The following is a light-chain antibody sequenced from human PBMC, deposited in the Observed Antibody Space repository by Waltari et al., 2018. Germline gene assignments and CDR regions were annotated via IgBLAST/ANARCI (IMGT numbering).Light chain of an antibody. Sequence: EIVLTQSPGTLSLSPGERATLPCRASQTVRATYLAWYQQKPGQAPTLVIHDTSSRATSIPDRFSGSGSGTDFSLTISSLEPEDFAVYYCQQYDISPLTFGGGTKVETK. CDR2: DTS. V-gene: IGKV3-20*01. CDR1: QTVRATY. CDR3: QQYDISPLT. J-gene: IGKJ4*01.